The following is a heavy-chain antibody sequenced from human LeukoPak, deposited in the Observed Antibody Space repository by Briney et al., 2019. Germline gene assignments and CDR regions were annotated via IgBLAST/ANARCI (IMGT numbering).Heavy chain of an antibody. CDR2: TYYRSKWYR. CDR3: ARALVSGYFDY. V-gene: IGHV6-1*01. Sequence: SQTLSLTCAISGDSVSTNSGVWNWIRLSPSRGLEWLGRTYYRSKWYRDYAESVKSRITINPDTSKNQFSLQLNSVTPENTAVYYCARALVSGYFDYWGQGTLVTVSS. CDR1: GDSVSTNSGV. J-gene: IGHJ4*02. D-gene: IGHD6-13*01.